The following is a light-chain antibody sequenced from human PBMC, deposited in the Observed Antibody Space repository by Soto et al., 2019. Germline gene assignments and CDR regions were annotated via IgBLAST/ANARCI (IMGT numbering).Light chain of an antibody. CDR2: EVN. CDR1: SSDVGGYNY. V-gene: IGLV2-8*01. Sequence: QSALTQPPSASGSPGQSVTISCTGTSSDVGGYNYVSWYQQHPGKAPKLMIYEVNKRPSGVPDRFSGSKSGNTASLTVSGLQDEDEADYYCSSYGGSNNHVVFGGGTKLTVL. J-gene: IGLJ2*01. CDR3: SSYGGSNNHVV.